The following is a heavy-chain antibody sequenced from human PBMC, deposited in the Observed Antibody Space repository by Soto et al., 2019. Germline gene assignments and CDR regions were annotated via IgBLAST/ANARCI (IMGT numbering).Heavy chain of an antibody. CDR2: ISGSGGST. V-gene: IGHV3-23*01. D-gene: IGHD7-27*01. CDR3: AKGGGNRGRGSLGAFDI. J-gene: IGHJ3*02. CDR1: GFTFSSYA. Sequence: PGGSLRLSCAASGFTFSSYAMSWVRQAPGKGLEWVSAISGSGGSTYYADSVKGRFTISRDNSKNTLYLQMNSLRAEDTAVYYCAKGGGNRGRGSLGAFDIWGQGTMVTVS.